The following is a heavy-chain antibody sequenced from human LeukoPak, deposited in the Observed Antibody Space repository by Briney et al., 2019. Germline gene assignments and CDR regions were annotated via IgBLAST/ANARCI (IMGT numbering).Heavy chain of an antibody. Sequence: GRSLRLSCAASGFTFSCCWMSWVRQAPGKGLEWVANIKEDGSEKYYVDSVKGRFTISRDNAKNSLYLQMNSLRAEDTAVYYCARDNSGLSLGYWGQGTLVTVSS. J-gene: IGHJ4*02. V-gene: IGHV3-7*04. CDR2: IKEDGSEK. CDR3: ARDNSGLSLGY. CDR1: GFTFSCCW. D-gene: IGHD4-23*01.